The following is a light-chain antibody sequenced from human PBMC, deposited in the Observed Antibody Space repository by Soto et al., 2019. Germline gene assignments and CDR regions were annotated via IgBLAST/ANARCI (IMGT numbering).Light chain of an antibody. CDR1: QTINTY. V-gene: IGKV1-39*01. Sequence: DIQVTQSPSSLSASVGDRVTITCRTSQTINTYLNWYQQQPGKAPKLLIFAASTLHSGVPSRFSCSGSGTDVTLTITSLQPEDFATYYCQQGSSAPFTFGPGTQLEV. J-gene: IGKJ2*01. CDR2: AAS. CDR3: QQGSSAPFT.